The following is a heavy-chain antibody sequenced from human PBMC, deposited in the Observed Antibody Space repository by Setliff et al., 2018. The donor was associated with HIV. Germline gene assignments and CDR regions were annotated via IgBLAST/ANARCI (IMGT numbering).Heavy chain of an antibody. D-gene: IGHD1-7*01. V-gene: IGHV4-39*01. J-gene: IGHJ4*02. CDR3: ARHPREETQRNYKFDS. CDR1: GGSISSSTYY. CDR2: IHFSGST. Sequence: SETLSLTCTVSGGSISSSTYYWGWIRQPPGKGLEWIGNIHFSGSTSYNYPFQTRATISRDTSKNQFSLRLSSVTATDTAMYYCARHPREETQRNYKFDSWGQGTLVTVSS.